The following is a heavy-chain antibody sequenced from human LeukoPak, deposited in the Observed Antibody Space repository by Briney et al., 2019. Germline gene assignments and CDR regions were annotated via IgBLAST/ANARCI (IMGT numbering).Heavy chain of an antibody. CDR1: GGSFSGYY. D-gene: IGHD3-22*01. CDR2: INHSGST. CDR3: ARAERITMIVVE. V-gene: IGHV4-34*01. Sequence: SETLSLTCAVYGGSFSGYYWSWIRQPPGKGLEWIGEINHSGSTNYNPSLKSRVTISVDTSKNQFSLKLSSVTAADTAVYYCARAERITMIVVEWGQGTLVSVSS. J-gene: IGHJ4*02.